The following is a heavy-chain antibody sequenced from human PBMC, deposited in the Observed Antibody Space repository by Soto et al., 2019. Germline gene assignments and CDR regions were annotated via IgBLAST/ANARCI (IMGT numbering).Heavy chain of an antibody. Sequence: EVQLVESGGGLVQPGGSLKLSCAASGFSFSDSALHWVRRASGKGLEWVGRIRSKVNNYATVYAASVKDRFTISRDDSKTTAYLQMNSLKTDDTSVDYCTMLVDNVTMEEGFEYCGQGNLVTVST. CDR2: IRSKVNNYAT. D-gene: IGHD2-15*01. J-gene: IGHJ4*02. CDR1: GFSFSDSA. V-gene: IGHV3-73*02. CDR3: TMLVDNVTMEEGFEY.